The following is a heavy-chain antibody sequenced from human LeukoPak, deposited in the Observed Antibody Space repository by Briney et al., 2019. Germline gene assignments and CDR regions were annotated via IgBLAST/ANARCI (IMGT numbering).Heavy chain of an antibody. Sequence: TSETLSLTCAVYGGSFSGYYWSWIRQPPGKGLEWIGEINHSGSTNHNPSLKSRVTISVDTSKNQFSLKTSSVTAADTAVYYCALRGGGYFDYWGQGTLVTVSS. CDR1: GGSFSGYY. CDR2: INHSGST. J-gene: IGHJ4*02. V-gene: IGHV4-34*01. CDR3: ALRGGGYFDY. D-gene: IGHD3-16*01.